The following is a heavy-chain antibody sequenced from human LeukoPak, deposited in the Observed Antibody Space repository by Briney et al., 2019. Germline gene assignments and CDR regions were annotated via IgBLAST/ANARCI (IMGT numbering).Heavy chain of an antibody. CDR1: GGSISSGGYS. Sequence: SETLSLTCAVSGGSISSGGYSWSWIWQPPGKGLEWIGYIYHSGSTYYNPSLKSRVTISVDRSKNQFSLKLSSVTAADTAVYYCARGEIAAARYFDYWGQGTLVTVSS. J-gene: IGHJ4*02. CDR2: IYHSGST. V-gene: IGHV4-30-2*01. D-gene: IGHD6-13*01. CDR3: ARGEIAAARYFDY.